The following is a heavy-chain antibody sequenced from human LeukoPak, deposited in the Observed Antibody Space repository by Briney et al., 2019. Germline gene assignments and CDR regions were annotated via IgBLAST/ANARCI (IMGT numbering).Heavy chain of an antibody. CDR3: ARGPLHNYYGSGSRRLDP. V-gene: IGHV1-18*01. J-gene: IGHJ5*02. D-gene: IGHD3-10*01. CDR2: ISAYNGNT. Sequence: ASVKVSCKASGYTFTSYGISWVRQAPGQGLEWMGWISAYNGNTNYAQKLQGRVTMTTDTSTSTAYMELSSLRSEDTAVYYCARGPLHNYYGSGSRRLDPWGQGTLVTVSS. CDR1: GYTFTSYG.